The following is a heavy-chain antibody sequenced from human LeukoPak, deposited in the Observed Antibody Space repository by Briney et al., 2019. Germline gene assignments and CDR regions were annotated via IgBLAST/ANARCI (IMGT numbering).Heavy chain of an antibody. J-gene: IGHJ3*02. CDR3: AREGYSSGWYLAFDI. CDR1: GVSISSYY. V-gene: IGHV4-59*01. D-gene: IGHD6-19*01. CDR2: IYYSGST. Sequence: KTSETLSLTCTVSGVSISSYYWSWIRQPPGKGLEWIGYIYYSGSTNYNPSLKSRVTISVDTSKNQFSLKLSSVTAADTAVYYCAREGYSSGWYLAFDIWGQGTMVTVSS.